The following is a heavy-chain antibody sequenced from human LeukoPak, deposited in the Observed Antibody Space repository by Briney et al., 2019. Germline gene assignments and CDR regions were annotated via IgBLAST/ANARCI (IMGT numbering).Heavy chain of an antibody. V-gene: IGHV4-34*01. CDR2: INHSGST. D-gene: IGHD2-2*01. Sequence: SETLSLTGAVYGGSFSGYYWSWLRQPPGKGLDGIGEINHSGSTNYNPSLKSRVTISVDTSKNQFSLKMSSVTAADTAVYYCARDAVPAAIEDWFDPWGQGTLVTVSS. CDR1: GGSFSGYY. J-gene: IGHJ5*02. CDR3: ARDAVPAAIEDWFDP.